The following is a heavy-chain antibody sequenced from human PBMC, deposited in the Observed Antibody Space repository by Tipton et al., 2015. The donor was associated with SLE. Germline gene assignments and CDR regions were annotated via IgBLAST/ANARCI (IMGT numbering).Heavy chain of an antibody. CDR1: GFTFNDQR. J-gene: IGHJ4*02. CDR2: ISSGSLSM. CDR3: ARGIAVAKPGY. D-gene: IGHD6-19*01. Sequence: SLRLSCEASGFTFNDQRMTWVRQAPGKGLEWVSSISSGSLSMYYGDSVKGRFTISRDNAKNSLYLQMNSLREDDTAVYYCARGIAVAKPGYWGQGTLVTVSS. V-gene: IGHV3-21*01.